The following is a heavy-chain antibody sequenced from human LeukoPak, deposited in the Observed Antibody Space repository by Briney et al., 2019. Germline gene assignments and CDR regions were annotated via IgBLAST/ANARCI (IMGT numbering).Heavy chain of an antibody. CDR2: IWYDGSNK. D-gene: IGHD4-17*01. CDR3: AISAKTTAYAFDI. V-gene: IGHV3-33*01. J-gene: IGHJ3*02. CDR1: GFTFSSYG. Sequence: GGSLRLSCAASGFTFSSYGMHWVRQAPGKGLEWVAVIWYDGSNKYYADSVKGRFTISRDNSKNTLYLQMNSLRAEDTAVYYCAISAKTTAYAFDIWGQGKMVTVSS.